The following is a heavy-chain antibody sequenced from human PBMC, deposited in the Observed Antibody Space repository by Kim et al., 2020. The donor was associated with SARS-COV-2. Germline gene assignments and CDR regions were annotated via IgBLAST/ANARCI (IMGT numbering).Heavy chain of an antibody. CDR1: GNTFSSYS. D-gene: IGHD3-22*01. Sequence: GGSLRLSCAASGNTFSSYSMNWVRQAPGKGREWISSISSSGSDIFYADSVKGRFTISRDNVRNSLYLQMNSLRVEDTAVYYCARDQVSIFDSSGYYYVFEDWGQGTLVTVSS. CDR3: ARDQVSIFDSSGYYYVFED. CDR2: ISSSGSDI. J-gene: IGHJ4*02. V-gene: IGHV3-21*01.